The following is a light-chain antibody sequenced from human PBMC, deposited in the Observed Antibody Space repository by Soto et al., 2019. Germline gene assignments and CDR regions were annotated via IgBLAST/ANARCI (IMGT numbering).Light chain of an antibody. CDR3: SSYTGSNTPVV. Sequence: QSVLTQPASVSGSPGQSITISCTGTSSXVGGYNYVSWYQQHPGKAPNLIIFDVSNRPSGVSNRFSGSKSGNSASLTISGLQAEDEADYYCSSYTGSNTPVVFGGGTKLTVL. J-gene: IGLJ2*01. V-gene: IGLV2-14*01. CDR2: DVS. CDR1: SSXVGGYNY.